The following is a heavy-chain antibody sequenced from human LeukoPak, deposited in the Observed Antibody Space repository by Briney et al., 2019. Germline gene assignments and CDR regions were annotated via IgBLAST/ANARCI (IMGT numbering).Heavy chain of an antibody. CDR2: ISNSGSTI. D-gene: IGHD6-19*01. CDR1: GFIYNDYY. CDR3: ARDDLAGMYDYMDV. Sequence: GGSLRLSCVASGFIYNDYYMSWIRQAPGKGLEWVSHISNSGSTIYYADSVKGRFIISRDNARNSLYLEMNSLRVEDTAVYYCARDDLAGMYDYMDVWGKGTTVTVSS. V-gene: IGHV3-11*04. J-gene: IGHJ6*03.